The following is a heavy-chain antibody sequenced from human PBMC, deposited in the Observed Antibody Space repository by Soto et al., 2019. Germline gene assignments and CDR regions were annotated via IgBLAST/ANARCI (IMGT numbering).Heavy chain of an antibody. Sequence: PVGSLRLSCAVSGFTFSSYSMNWVRQAPGKGLEWVSSTSSSSSYIYYADSVKGRFTISRDNAKNSLYLQMNSLRAEDTAVYYCARVRGIAAEIDYWGQGTLVTVSS. D-gene: IGHD6-13*01. CDR2: TSSSSSYI. J-gene: IGHJ4*02. CDR1: GFTFSSYS. V-gene: IGHV3-21*04. CDR3: ARVRGIAAEIDY.